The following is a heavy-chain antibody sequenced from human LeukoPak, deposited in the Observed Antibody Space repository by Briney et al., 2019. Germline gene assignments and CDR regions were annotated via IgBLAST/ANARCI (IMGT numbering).Heavy chain of an antibody. J-gene: IGHJ6*03. CDR3: ARHVVVPAASYYYYYYYMDV. Sequence: SETLSLTCAVYGGSVSGYYWSWIRQPPGKGLEWIGEINHSGSTNYNPSLKSRVTISVDTSKNQFSLKLSSVTAADTAVYYCARHVVVPAASYYYYYYYMDVWGKGTTVTVSS. D-gene: IGHD2-2*01. V-gene: IGHV4-34*01. CDR2: INHSGST. CDR1: GGSVSGYY.